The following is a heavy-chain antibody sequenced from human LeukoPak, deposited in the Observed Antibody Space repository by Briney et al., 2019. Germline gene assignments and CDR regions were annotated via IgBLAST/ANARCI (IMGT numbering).Heavy chain of an antibody. D-gene: IGHD6-13*01. CDR1: GFTVSSNY. V-gene: IGHV3-66*01. CDR3: ARENTPGYSCSPERGDYYYYMDV. CDR2: ISSGGST. J-gene: IGHJ6*03. Sequence: GGSLRLSCAASGFTVSSNYMSWVRQAPGKGLEWVSVISSGGSTYYADSVKGRFTISRDNAKNSLYLQMNSLRAEDTAVYYCARENTPGYSCSPERGDYYYYMDVWGKGTTVTVSS.